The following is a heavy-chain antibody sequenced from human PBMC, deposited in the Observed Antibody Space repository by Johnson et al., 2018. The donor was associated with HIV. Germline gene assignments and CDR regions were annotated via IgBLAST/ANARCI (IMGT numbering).Heavy chain of an antibody. D-gene: IGHD5-18*01. CDR3: AKERGYSYGRGAFDI. V-gene: IGHV3-30*04. Sequence: QVQLVESGGGVVQSGRSLRLSCAASGFTFRSYPMHWVRQAPGKGLEWVAVISYDGNNKYYADSVKGRFSISRDNSKNTLYLQMNSLRPEDTAIYYCAKERGYSYGRGAFDIWGQGTMVTVSS. J-gene: IGHJ3*02. CDR2: ISYDGNNK. CDR1: GFTFRSYP.